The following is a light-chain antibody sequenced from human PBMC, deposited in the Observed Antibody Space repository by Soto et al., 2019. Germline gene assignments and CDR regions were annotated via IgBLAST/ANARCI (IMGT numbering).Light chain of an antibody. J-gene: IGLJ1*01. CDR3: AAWDDSLTGPV. CDR1: RSDIGSNS. CDR2: NNN. Sequence: QSVLTQPPPPSGTPGQTFITSCSGSRSDIGSNSVNWYQHLPGTAPKLLIYNNNQRPSGVPDRFSGSKSGTSASLAISGLQSEDEADYYCAAWDDSLTGPVFGTGTKVTVL. V-gene: IGLV1-44*01.